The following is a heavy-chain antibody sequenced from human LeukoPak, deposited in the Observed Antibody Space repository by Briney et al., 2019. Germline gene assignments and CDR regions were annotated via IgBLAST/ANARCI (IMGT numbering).Heavy chain of an antibody. CDR1: GFTFSSYG. V-gene: IGHV3-23*01. CDR2: ISGSGGST. Sequence: GGSLRLSCAASGFTFSSYGMSWVRQAPGKGLEWVSAISGSGGSTYYADSVKGRFTISRDNAKNSLYLQMNSLRAEDTALYYCARDWWGADAFDIWGQGTMVTVSS. J-gene: IGHJ3*02. D-gene: IGHD2-15*01. CDR3: ARDWWGADAFDI.